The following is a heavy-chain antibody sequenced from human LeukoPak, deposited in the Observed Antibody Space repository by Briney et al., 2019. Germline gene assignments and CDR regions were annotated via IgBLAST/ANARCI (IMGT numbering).Heavy chain of an antibody. CDR3: ARSVEMATIFDY. Sequence: NSSETLSLTCAVYGGSFSGYYWSWIRQPPGKGLEWIGEINHSGSTNYNPSLKSRVTISVDTSKNQFSLKLSSVTAADTAVYYCARSVEMATIFDYWGQGTLVTVSS. V-gene: IGHV4-34*01. D-gene: IGHD5-24*01. CDR1: GGSFSGYY. CDR2: INHSGST. J-gene: IGHJ4*02.